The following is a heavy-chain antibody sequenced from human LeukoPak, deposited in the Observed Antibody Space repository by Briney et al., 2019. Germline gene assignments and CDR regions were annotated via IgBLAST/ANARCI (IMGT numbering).Heavy chain of an antibody. V-gene: IGHV3-23*01. J-gene: IGHJ4*02. CDR3: AKDTSGGISGWFDY. Sequence: GGSLRLSCAASGFTFSSYAMSWVRQAPGKGLEWVSAISGSGGSTYYADSVKGRFTISRDNAKNSLYLQMNSLRAEDTALYYCAKDTSGGISGWFDYWGQGTLVTVSS. CDR1: GFTFSSYA. CDR2: ISGSGGST. D-gene: IGHD6-19*01.